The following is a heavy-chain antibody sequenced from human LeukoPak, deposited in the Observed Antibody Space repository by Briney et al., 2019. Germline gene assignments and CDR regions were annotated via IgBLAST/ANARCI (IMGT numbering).Heavy chain of an antibody. CDR1: GGSISGNYY. CDR2: IYARGNT. CDR3: ARDSHAYFDAFDI. Sequence: SETLSLTCTVSGGSISGNYYWSWIRQPAGKGLERIGRIYARGNTNYNPSLKSRVTISVDTSKNQFSLKLLSVTAAATAVYFCARDSHAYFDAFDIWGQGTMGTVSS. V-gene: IGHV4-61*02. D-gene: IGHD2/OR15-2a*01. J-gene: IGHJ3*02.